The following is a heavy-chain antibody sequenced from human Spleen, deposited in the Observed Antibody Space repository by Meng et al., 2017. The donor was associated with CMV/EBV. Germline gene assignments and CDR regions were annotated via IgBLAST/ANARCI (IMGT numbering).Heavy chain of an antibody. CDR1: GFTFRSYG. J-gene: IGHJ6*02. V-gene: IGHV3-33*06. CDR2: IWFDGSNK. Sequence: GESLKISCAASGFTFRSYGMHWVRQAPGKGLEWVAVIWFDGSNKYYVDSVKGRFTISRDNSRNTLYLQMNSLRAEDTAVYYCAKGPNNSSYYFNYYYGMDVWGQGTTVTVSS. D-gene: IGHD3-10*01. CDR3: AKGPNNSSYYFNYYYGMDV.